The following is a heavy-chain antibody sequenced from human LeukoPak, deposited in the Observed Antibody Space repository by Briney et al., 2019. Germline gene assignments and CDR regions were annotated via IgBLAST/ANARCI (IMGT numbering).Heavy chain of an antibody. CDR1: GFSFSTYP. CDR3: VVSYLYAFDI. J-gene: IGHJ3*02. CDR2: ISSNAGST. V-gene: IGHV3-64D*09. D-gene: IGHD1-26*01. Sequence: GVPLRLSCSASGFSFSTYPMHWARRAPGKGLDYVSAISSNAGSTNDADSVKGRYTISRDNFKSTMYLQMSRLRAEDTAVYYCVVSYLYAFDIWGQGTMVTASS.